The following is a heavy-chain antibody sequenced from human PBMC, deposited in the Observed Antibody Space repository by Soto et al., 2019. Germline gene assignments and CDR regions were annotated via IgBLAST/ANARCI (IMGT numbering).Heavy chain of an antibody. D-gene: IGHD3-9*01. CDR1: GFTFSGSA. Sequence: GGSLRLSCAASGFTFSGSAMHWVRQASGKGLEWVGRIRSKANSYATAYAASVKGRFTISRDDSKNTAYLQMNSLKTEDTAVYYCTRQAIWPYYFDYWGQGTLVTVSS. V-gene: IGHV3-73*01. CDR3: TRQAIWPYYFDY. J-gene: IGHJ4*02. CDR2: IRSKANSYAT.